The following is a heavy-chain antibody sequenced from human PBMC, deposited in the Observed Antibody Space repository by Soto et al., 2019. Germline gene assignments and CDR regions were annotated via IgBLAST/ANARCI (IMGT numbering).Heavy chain of an antibody. V-gene: IGHV1-69*13. Sequence: SLKFSCKASGGTFSSYAISWVRQVPGQGREWMGWILPLFCTANYAQKFKGRVTIAADESTRTAYMELSSLRSEDTAVYYCASALSGSYAIGYWGRG. CDR2: ILPLFCTA. CDR1: GGTFSSYA. D-gene: IGHD1-26*01. CDR3: ASALSGSYAIGY. J-gene: IGHJ4*02.